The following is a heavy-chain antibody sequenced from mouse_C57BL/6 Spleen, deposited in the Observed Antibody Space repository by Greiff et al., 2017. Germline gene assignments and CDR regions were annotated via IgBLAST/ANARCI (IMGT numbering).Heavy chain of an antibody. D-gene: IGHD4-1*01. Sequence: QVQLQQPGAELVRPGSSVKLSCKASGYTFTSYWMHWVKQRPIQGLEWIGNIDPSDSETHYNQKFKDKATLTVDKSSSTAYMQLSSLTSEDSAVYYCARWEKTRFYFDYWGQGTTLTVSS. CDR3: ARWEKTRFYFDY. V-gene: IGHV1-52*01. J-gene: IGHJ2*01. CDR2: IDPSDSET. CDR1: GYTFTSYW.